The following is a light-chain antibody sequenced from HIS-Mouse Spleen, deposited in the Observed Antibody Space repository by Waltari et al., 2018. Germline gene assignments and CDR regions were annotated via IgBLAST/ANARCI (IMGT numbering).Light chain of an antibody. J-gene: IGLJ2*01. CDR2: DVS. CDR1: SRDVGGYNF. CDR3: SSYTSSSTEV. V-gene: IGLV2-14*03. Sequence: QSALTQPASVSGSPGQSIPISCTGTSRDVGGYNFVSWYQQHPGKPPKLMIYDVSNRPSGVSNRFSGSKSGNTASLTISGLQAEDEADYYCSSYTSSSTEVFGGGTKLTVL.